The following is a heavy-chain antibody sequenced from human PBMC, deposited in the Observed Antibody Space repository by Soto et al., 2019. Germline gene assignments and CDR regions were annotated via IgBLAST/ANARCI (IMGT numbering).Heavy chain of an antibody. Sequence: ASVKVSCKASGYTFTGYYMHWVRQAPGQGLEWMGWINPNSGGTNYAQKFQGRVTMTRDTSTSTVYMELSSLRSEDTAVYYCAREVKVTTRLIFGYWGQGTLVTVSS. CDR3: AREVKVTTRLIFGY. J-gene: IGHJ4*02. V-gene: IGHV1-2*02. D-gene: IGHD4-17*01. CDR2: INPNSGGT. CDR1: GYTFTGYY.